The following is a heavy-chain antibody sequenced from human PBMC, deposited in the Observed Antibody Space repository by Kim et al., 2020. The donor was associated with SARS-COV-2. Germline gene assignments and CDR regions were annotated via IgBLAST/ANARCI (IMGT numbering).Heavy chain of an antibody. Sequence: DSVMGRFTISRDKAKNSLYLQMNSLRAEDTAVYYCARGLTGYDSGGNLDCWGQGTLVTVSS. D-gene: IGHD3-22*01. V-gene: IGHV3-7*04. J-gene: IGHJ4*02. CDR3: ARGLTGYDSGGNLDC.